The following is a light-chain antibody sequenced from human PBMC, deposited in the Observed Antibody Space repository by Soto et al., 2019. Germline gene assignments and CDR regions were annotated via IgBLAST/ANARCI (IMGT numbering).Light chain of an antibody. CDR3: QERSNWPST. V-gene: IGKV3-11*01. Sequence: EIVLTQSPATLSLSPGERATLSCRASQSVSSYLAWYQQKPGQAPRLLIYDASNRATGIPARFSGSGSGTDFTLTISSLEPEDFEVYYCQERSNWPSTFGQGTKV. CDR1: QSVSSY. CDR2: DAS. J-gene: IGKJ1*01.